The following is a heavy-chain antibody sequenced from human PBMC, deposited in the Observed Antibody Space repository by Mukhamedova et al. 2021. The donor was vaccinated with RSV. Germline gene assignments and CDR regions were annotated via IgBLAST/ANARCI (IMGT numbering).Heavy chain of an antibody. CDR3: ARSGDNSAYRTYLDY. CDR2: TRNKAHSYTT. J-gene: IGHJ4*02. Sequence: VEWVGRTRNKAHSYTTEYAASVKGRFTISRDDSKNSLYLQMNTLKTEDTAVYYCARSGDNSAYRTYLDYWGQGTLVTVSS. V-gene: IGHV3-72*01. D-gene: IGHD2-21*01.